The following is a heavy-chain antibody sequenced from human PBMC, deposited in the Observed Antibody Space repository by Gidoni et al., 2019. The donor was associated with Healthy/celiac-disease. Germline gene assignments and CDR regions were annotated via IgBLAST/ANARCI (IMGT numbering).Heavy chain of an antibody. CDR1: GYSFTSYW. CDR2: IYPGDSDT. CDR3: ATDLSQQLTLRAHAFDI. D-gene: IGHD6-13*01. Sequence: EVQLVQSGAEVKKPGESLKISCKGSGYSFTSYWIGWVRQMPGKGLEWMGIIYPGDSDTRYSPSFQGQVTISADKSISTAYLQWSSLKASDTAMYYCATDLSQQLTLRAHAFDIWGQGTMVTVSS. J-gene: IGHJ3*02. V-gene: IGHV5-51*03.